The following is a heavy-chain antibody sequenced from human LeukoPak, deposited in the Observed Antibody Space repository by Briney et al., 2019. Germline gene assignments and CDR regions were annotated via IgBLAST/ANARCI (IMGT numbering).Heavy chain of an antibody. J-gene: IGHJ4*02. CDR1: GFTFSTYW. CDR2: IKQDGSEK. D-gene: IGHD5-18*01. Sequence: WGSLRLSCAASGFTFSTYWMSWVRQAPGKGLEWVANIKQDGSEKYYVDSVKGRFTISSDNAKNSLYLQMNSLRAEDTAVYYCVLSSTARGGNDYWGQGTLVTVSS. CDR3: VLSSTARGGNDY. V-gene: IGHV3-7*03.